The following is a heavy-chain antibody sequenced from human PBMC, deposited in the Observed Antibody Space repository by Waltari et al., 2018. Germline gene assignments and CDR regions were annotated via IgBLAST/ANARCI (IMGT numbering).Heavy chain of an antibody. J-gene: IGHJ3*02. D-gene: IGHD1-26*01. CDR3: AKDIGIVGAPVGAFDI. V-gene: IGHV3-9*01. Sequence: EVQLVESGGGLVQPGRSLRLSCAASGFTFDDYAMHWVRQAPGKGLEWVSGFSWKSGSIGYADSVKGRFTISRDNAKNSLYLQMNSLRAEDTALYYCAKDIGIVGAPVGAFDIWGQGTMVTVSS. CDR1: GFTFDDYA. CDR2: FSWKSGSI.